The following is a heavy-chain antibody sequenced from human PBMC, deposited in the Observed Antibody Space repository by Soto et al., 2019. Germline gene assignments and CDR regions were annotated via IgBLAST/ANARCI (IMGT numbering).Heavy chain of an antibody. CDR1: GDSFNDYY. V-gene: IGHV1-2*04. CDR2: INPNGGVT. J-gene: IGHJ6*03. Sequence: QVQLVQSGAEVRKPGASVTVSCRSSGDSFNDYYIHWVRQAPGQGFEWMGWINPNGGVTKYAQKFQGWVSMTRDTSIRTVYMQLRRLRSDDTAVYYCARESGGATATLDYYYFYMDGWGTGTTVTVSS. D-gene: IGHD5-12*01. CDR3: ARESGGATATLDYYYFYMDG.